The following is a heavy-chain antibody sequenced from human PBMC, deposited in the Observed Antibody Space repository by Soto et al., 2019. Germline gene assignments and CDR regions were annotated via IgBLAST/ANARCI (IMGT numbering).Heavy chain of an antibody. CDR1: GFTFIRHN. CDR2: ISSSSATI. V-gene: IGHV3-48*01. CDR3: ATDPYSSDLSDY. J-gene: IGHJ4*02. Sequence: EVHLVESGGGLVQPGGSLRLSCAASGFTFIRHNMNWVRQAPGKGLEWVSYISSSSATIYYGDSVKGRFTISRDNAQQSLYRHMNRLIAEDTAVCYCATDPYSSDLSDYWGQGTLVSVAS. D-gene: IGHD6-19*01.